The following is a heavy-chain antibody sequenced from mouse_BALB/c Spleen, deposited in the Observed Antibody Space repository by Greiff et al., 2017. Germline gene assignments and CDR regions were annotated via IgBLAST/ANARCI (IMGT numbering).Heavy chain of an antibody. V-gene: IGHV6-6*02. CDR2: IRLKSNNYAT. J-gene: IGHJ4*01. CDR1: GFTFSNYW. Sequence: EVKLEESGGGLVQPGGSMKLSCVASGFTFSNYWMNWVRQSPEKGLEWVAEIRLKSNNYATHYAESVKGRFTISRDDSKSSVYLQMNNLRAEDTGIYYCTSLTTVHYAMDYWGQGTSVTVSS. D-gene: IGHD1-1*01. CDR3: TSLTTVHYAMDY.